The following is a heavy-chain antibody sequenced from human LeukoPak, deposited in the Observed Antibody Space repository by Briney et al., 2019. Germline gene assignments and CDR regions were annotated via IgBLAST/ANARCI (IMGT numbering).Heavy chain of an antibody. Sequence: SQTLSLTCTVSGGSISSGSYYWSWIRQPAGKGLEWIGRIYTSGSTNYNPSLKSRVTISVDTSKNQFSLKLSSVTAADTAVYYCARDSIAAAGTDYYYYMDVWGKGTTVTISS. D-gene: IGHD6-13*01. J-gene: IGHJ6*03. CDR3: ARDSIAAAGTDYYYYMDV. CDR1: GGSISSGSYY. CDR2: IYTSGST. V-gene: IGHV4-61*02.